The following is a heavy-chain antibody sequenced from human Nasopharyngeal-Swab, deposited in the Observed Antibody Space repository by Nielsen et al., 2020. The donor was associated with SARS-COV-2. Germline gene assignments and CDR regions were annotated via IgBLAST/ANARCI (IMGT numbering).Heavy chain of an antibody. CDR2: IKSKTDGGTT. D-gene: IGHD4-17*01. J-gene: IGHJ4*02. CDR1: GFTFSNAW. Sequence: GGSLRLSCAAPGFTFSNAWMSWVRQAPGKGLEWVGRIKSKTDGGTTDYAAPVKGRFTISRDDSKTTLYLQMNSLKTEDTAVYYCTTDLHDYGDYDYWGQGTLVTVSS. CDR3: TTDLHDYGDYDY. V-gene: IGHV3-15*01.